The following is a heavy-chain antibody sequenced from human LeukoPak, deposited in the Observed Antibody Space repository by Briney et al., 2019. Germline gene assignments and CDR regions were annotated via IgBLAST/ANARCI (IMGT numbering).Heavy chain of an antibody. V-gene: IGHV4-61*01. CDR3: ARVPRNLLVGANIFFDY. CDR2: ISDTGST. CDR1: GGSVRSGSYY. J-gene: IGHJ4*02. Sequence: PSETLTLTCIVSGGSVRSGSYYWSWIRQSPGKGLDWFGYISDTGSTKYNPSLQSRVTISIDTSKTQFSLKLNSVTAADTAIYYCARVPRNLLVGANIFFDYWGQGTLVTVSS. D-gene: IGHD1-26*01.